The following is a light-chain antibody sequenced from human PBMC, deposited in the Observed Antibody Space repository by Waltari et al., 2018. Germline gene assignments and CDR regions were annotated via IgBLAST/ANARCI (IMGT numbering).Light chain of an antibody. CDR3: QQRSNWPIT. CDR2: DAS. Sequence: ETVLTQSPATLSLSPGERATLSCRASNSVSIYLAWYQQKLGQAPRLLIYDASNRAAGIPARFSGSGSGTDFTLTISSLEPEDFAVYYCQQRSNWPITFGQGTRLEIK. J-gene: IGKJ5*01. CDR1: NSVSIY. V-gene: IGKV3-11*01.